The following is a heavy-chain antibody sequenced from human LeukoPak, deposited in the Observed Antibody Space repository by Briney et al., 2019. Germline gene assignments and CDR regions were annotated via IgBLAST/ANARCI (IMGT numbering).Heavy chain of an antibody. CDR1: GYTFTGYY. V-gene: IGHV1-2*02. CDR2: INPNSGDT. J-gene: IGHJ3*02. Sequence: GASVKVSCKASGYTFTGYYMHWVRQAPGQGLEWMGWINPNSGDTNYAQKFQGRVTMTRDTSISTAYMELSRLRSDDTAVYYCARGSPYSSSWYGTADAFDIWGQGTMVTVSS. D-gene: IGHD6-13*01. CDR3: ARGSPYSSSWYGTADAFDI.